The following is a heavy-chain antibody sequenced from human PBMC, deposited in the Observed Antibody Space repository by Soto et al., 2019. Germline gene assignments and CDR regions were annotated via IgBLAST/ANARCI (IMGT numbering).Heavy chain of an antibody. CDR1: GGSISSSSYY. Sequence: QLQLQESGPGLVKPSETLSLTCTVSGGSISSSSYYWGWIRQPPGKGLEWIGSIYYSGSTYYNPSLKIRVTRSVDTSKNQFSLKLSSVTAADTAVYYCARRFSLYSSGWYYFDYWGQGTLVTVSS. CDR2: IYYSGST. CDR3: ARRFSLYSSGWYYFDY. J-gene: IGHJ4*02. D-gene: IGHD6-19*01. V-gene: IGHV4-39*01.